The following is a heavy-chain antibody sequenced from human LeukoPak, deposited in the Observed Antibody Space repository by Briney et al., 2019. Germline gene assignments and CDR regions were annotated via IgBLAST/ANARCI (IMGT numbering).Heavy chain of an antibody. Sequence: SETLSLTCTVSGGSISSSGYYWGWIRQPPGKGLEWIGNIYYSGSTYYNPSLKSRVTISVDTSKNQVSLRLSSVTAADTAVYYCARHSNYASGSTAKGLFDYWGQGTLVSVSS. CDR2: IYYSGST. D-gene: IGHD3-10*01. V-gene: IGHV4-39*01. CDR1: GGSISSSGYY. CDR3: ARHSNYASGSTAKGLFDY. J-gene: IGHJ4*02.